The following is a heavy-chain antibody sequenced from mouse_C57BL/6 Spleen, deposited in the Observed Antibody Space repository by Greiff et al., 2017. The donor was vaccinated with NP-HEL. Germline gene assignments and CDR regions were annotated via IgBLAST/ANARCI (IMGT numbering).Heavy chain of an antibody. D-gene: IGHD1-1*01. CDR1: GYTFTSYW. V-gene: IGHV1-50*01. Sequence: QVQLQQPGAELVKPGASVKLSCKASGYTFTSYWMQWVKQRPGQGLEWIGEIDPSDSYTNYNQKFKGKATLTVDTSASTAYMQLSSLTSEDSAVYYCAQSSSYYYGSSFSMDYWGQGTSVTVSS. CDR2: IDPSDSYT. J-gene: IGHJ4*01. CDR3: AQSSSYYYGSSFSMDY.